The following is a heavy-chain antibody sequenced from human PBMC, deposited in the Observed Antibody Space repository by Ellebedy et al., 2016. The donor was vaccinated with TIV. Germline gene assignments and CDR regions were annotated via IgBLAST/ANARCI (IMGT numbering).Heavy chain of an antibody. Sequence: GSLRLSXAASGFTFSSYSMNWIRQAPGKGLEWIGEISHSGRTIYNPSLNSRVTISVDASKNQFSLNLNSVTAADTAVYFCARRVKPAEAAVRRGQPRHWYFNVWGRGTLVTVSS. V-gene: IGHV4-34*01. CDR3: ARRVKPAEAAVRRGQPRHWYFNV. CDR1: GFTFSSYS. D-gene: IGHD6-19*01. CDR2: ISHSGRT. J-gene: IGHJ2*01.